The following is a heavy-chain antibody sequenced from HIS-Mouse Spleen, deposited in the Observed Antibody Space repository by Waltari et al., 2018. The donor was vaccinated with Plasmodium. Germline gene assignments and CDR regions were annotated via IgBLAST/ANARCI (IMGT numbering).Heavy chain of an antibody. Sequence: QVQLQQWGAGLLKPSETLSLTCAVYGGSFSGYYWSWIRQHPAKGLEWVGEIYQSGSTNYNPSLKSRVTIALETSKTQFSLKLSCVTAVDTSVYYCARVTSSGVYWYFDLWGRGTLVTVSS. CDR3: ARVTSSGVYWYFDL. CDR1: GGSFSGYY. CDR2: IYQSGST. D-gene: IGHD3-3*01. J-gene: IGHJ2*01. V-gene: IGHV4-34*01.